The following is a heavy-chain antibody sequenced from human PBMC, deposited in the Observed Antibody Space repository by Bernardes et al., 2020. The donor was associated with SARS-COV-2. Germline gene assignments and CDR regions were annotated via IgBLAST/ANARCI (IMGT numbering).Heavy chain of an antibody. CDR1: GFTFDDYA. CDR3: AKARRYCSGGSCYSYLYYFDY. CDR2: ISWNSGSI. V-gene: IGHV3-9*01. Sequence: GGSLRLSCAASGFTFDDYAMHWVRQAPGKGLEWVSGISWNSGSIGYADSVKGRFTISRDNSKNTLYLQMNSLRAEDTAVYYCAKARRYCSGGSCYSYLYYFDYWGQGTLVTVSS. J-gene: IGHJ4*02. D-gene: IGHD2-15*01.